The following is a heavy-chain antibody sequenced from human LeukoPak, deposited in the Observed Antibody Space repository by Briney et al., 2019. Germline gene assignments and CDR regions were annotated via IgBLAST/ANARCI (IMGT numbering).Heavy chain of an antibody. Sequence: GGSLRLSCAASGFTFSSYAMSWVRQAPGKGLEWVSAISGSGGSTYSADSVKGRFTISRDNAKNSLYLQMNSLRADDTAVYYCARDQTPFVWGQGTLVTVSS. CDR2: ISGSGGST. CDR1: GFTFSSYA. J-gene: IGHJ4*02. V-gene: IGHV3-23*01. CDR3: ARDQTPFV.